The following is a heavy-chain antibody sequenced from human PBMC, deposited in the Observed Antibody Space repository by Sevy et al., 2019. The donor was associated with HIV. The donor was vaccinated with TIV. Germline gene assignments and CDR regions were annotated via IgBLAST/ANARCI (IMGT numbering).Heavy chain of an antibody. V-gene: IGHV1-69*13. J-gene: IGHJ1*01. CDR1: GGTFSSYA. D-gene: IGHD3-22*01. CDR2: IIPIFGTA. CDR3: ARALYYDSSGYYHEYFQH. Sequence: SVKVSCKASGGTFSSYAISWVRQAPGQGLEWMGGIIPIFGTANYAQKFQGRVTITADESTSTAYMELSSLRSEDTAVYYCARALYYDSSGYYHEYFQHWGQGTLVTVSS.